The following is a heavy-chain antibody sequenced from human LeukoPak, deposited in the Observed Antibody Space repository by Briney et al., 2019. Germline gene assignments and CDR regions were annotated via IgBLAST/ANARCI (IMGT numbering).Heavy chain of an antibody. V-gene: IGHV4-59*05. Sequence: SETLSLTCTVSGGSISSYYWSWIRQPPGKGLEWIGSIYYSGSTYYNPSLKSRVTISVDTSKNQFSLKLSSVTAADTAVYYCARLGVVARLGDYWGQGTLVTVSS. CDR1: GGSISSYY. CDR3: ARLGVVARLGDY. J-gene: IGHJ4*02. D-gene: IGHD5-12*01. CDR2: IYYSGST.